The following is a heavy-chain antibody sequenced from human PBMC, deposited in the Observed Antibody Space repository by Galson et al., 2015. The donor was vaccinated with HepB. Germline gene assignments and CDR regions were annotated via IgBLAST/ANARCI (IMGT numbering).Heavy chain of an antibody. CDR2: IRPISYTT. Sequence: SVKVSCKASGNFFTISWVRQAPGQGLEWMGGIRPISYTTNYAQRFQGRVTMTADRSTSTAYMELSNLRSEDTAVYFCAREDHDFYYYGMDVWGQGTTVTVSS. D-gene: IGHD1-14*01. V-gene: IGHV1-69*06. J-gene: IGHJ6*02. CDR3: AREDHDFYYYGMDV. CDR1: GNFFT.